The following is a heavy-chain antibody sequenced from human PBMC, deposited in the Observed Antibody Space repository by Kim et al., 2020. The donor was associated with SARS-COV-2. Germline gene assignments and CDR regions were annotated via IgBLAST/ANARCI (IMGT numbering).Heavy chain of an antibody. CDR2: TL. Sequence: TLYYADSVKGRFTISRDNVKNSLYLQMNSLRDEDTAVYYCVRDVYWYFDLWGRGSLVTVSS. CDR3: VRDVYWYFDL. J-gene: IGHJ2*01. V-gene: IGHV3-48*02.